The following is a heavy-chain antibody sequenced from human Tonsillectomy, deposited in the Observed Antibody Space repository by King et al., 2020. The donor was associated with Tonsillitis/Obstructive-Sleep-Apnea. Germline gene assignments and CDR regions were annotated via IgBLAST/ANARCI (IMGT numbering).Heavy chain of an antibody. Sequence: VQLVESGAEVKRPGASVKVSCKASGYSFTGYYMHWVRQAPGQGLEWMGWINPNSGGTDYAQKFQGRVTMTRDTSISTAYMELSRLRSDDTAVFYCARVRDCSSPSCYEGAFDFWGQGPLVTVSS. CDR2: INPNSGGT. J-gene: IGHJ4*02. CDR3: ARVRDCSSPSCYEGAFDF. CDR1: GYSFTGYY. V-gene: IGHV1-2*02. D-gene: IGHD2-2*01.